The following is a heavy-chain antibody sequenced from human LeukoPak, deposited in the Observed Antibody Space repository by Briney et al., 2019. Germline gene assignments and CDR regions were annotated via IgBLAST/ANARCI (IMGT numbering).Heavy chain of an antibody. D-gene: IGHD2-2*01. V-gene: IGHV3-48*03. CDR3: ARDRTVVVPAAMRYYYYGMDV. Sequence: PGGSLRLSCAASGFTFSSYEMNWVRQAPGKGLEWVSYISSSGSTIYYADSVKGRFTISRDNAKSSLYLQMNSLRAEDTAVYYCARDRTVVVPAAMRYYYYGMDVWGQGTTVTVSS. CDR2: ISSSGSTI. CDR1: GFTFSSYE. J-gene: IGHJ6*02.